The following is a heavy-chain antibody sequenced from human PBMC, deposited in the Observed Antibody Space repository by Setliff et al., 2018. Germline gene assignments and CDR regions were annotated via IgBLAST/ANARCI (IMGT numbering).Heavy chain of an antibody. D-gene: IGHD6-19*01. CDR2: ISASSANI. CDR1: GFTFSRYA. V-gene: IGHV3-48*01. Sequence: GGSLRLSCAASGFTFSRYAMNWVRQTPGKGLEWVSYISASSANIQYADSVRGRFTVSRDNARNSLYLQMNSLGAEDTAVYYCARDPPGSGWSFDYWGQGALVTVSS. J-gene: IGHJ4*02. CDR3: ARDPPGSGWSFDY.